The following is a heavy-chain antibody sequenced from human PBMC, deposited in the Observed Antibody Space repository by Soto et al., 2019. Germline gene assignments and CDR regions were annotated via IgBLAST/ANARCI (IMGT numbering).Heavy chain of an antibody. CDR1: GYTFTSYG. CDR2: INAANGDT. J-gene: IGHJ5*02. Sequence: QVQLVQSGTEVKKPGASVKVSCKASGYTFTSYGIHWVRQAPGQRLECMGWINAANGDTKYSPKFQGRVTITRDTSASTAYMERSSLRSEDTAVYYCVRRNVSATGIDWFDPWGQGTLVTVSS. CDR3: VRRNVSATGIDWFDP. V-gene: IGHV1-3*01. D-gene: IGHD6-13*01.